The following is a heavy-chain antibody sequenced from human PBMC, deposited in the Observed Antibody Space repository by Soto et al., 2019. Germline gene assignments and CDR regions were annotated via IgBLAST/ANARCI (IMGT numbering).Heavy chain of an antibody. J-gene: IGHJ3*02. V-gene: IGHV3-13*05. CDR1: GFTFSSYD. CDR3: ARGSSTYYGSGSYYAFDI. D-gene: IGHD3-10*01. Sequence: GSLRLSCAASGFTFSSYDMHWVRQATGKGLEWVSAIGTAGDPYYPGSVKGRFTISRENAKNSLYLQMNSLRAGDTAVYYCARGSSTYYGSGSYYAFDIWGQGTMVTVSS. CDR2: IGTAGDP.